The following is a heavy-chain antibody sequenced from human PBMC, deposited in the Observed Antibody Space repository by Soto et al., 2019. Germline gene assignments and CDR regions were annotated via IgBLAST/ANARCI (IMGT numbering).Heavy chain of an antibody. CDR3: ARAYTNLNPYGMDV. CDR1: GGSISSYY. CDR2: IYYSGST. V-gene: IGHV4-59*01. J-gene: IGHJ6*02. D-gene: IGHD3-16*01. Sequence: LSLTCTVSGGSISSYYWSWIRQPPGKGLEWIGYIYYSGSTNYNPSLKSRVTISVDTSKNQFSLKLSSVTAADTAVYYCARAYTNLNPYGMDVWGQGTTVTVSS.